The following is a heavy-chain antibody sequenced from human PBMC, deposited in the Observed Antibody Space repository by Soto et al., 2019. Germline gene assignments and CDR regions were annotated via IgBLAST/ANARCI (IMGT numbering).Heavy chain of an antibody. D-gene: IGHD1-26*01. V-gene: IGHV1-58*02. J-gene: IGHJ6*03. Sequence: QMQLVQSGPEVKKPGTSVKVSCKASGFTFTSSAMQWVRQARGQRLEWIGWIVVGSGNTNYAQKFQERVTITRDMSTSTAYMELSSLRSEDTAVYYCAADGSEKWFSPDNYYYYYMDVWGKGTTVTVSS. CDR1: GFTFTSSA. CDR2: IVVGSGNT. CDR3: AADGSEKWFSPDNYYYYYMDV.